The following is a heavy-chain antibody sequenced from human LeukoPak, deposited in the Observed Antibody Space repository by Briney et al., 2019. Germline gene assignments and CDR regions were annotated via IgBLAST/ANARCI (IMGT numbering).Heavy chain of an antibody. CDR1: GFTFSSYE. V-gene: IGHV3-48*03. CDR2: ISSSGSTI. D-gene: IGHD3-10*02. Sequence: WGSLRLSCAASGFTFSSYEMNWVRQPPGKGLEWVSYISSSGSTIYYADSVKGRFTISRDNAKNSLYLQMNSLRAEDTAVYYCAELGITMIGGVWGKGTTVTISS. J-gene: IGHJ6*04. CDR3: AELGITMIGGV.